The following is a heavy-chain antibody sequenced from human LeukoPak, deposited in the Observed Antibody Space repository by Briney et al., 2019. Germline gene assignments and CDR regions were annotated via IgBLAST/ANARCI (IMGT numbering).Heavy chain of an antibody. J-gene: IGHJ4*02. CDR2: IYYSGST. CDR3: ARAGMTTIEIDY. V-gene: IGHV4-59*11. CDR1: GGSISGHY. Sequence: SETLSLTCTVSGGSISGHYWSWIRQPPGKGLEWIGYIYYSGSTNYNPSLKSRVTISVDTSKNQFSLKLNSVTAADTAVYYCARAGMTTIEIDYWGQGTLVTVSS. D-gene: IGHD5-24*01.